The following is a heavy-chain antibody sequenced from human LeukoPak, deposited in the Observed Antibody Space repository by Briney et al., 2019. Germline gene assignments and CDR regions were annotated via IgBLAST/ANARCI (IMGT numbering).Heavy chain of an antibody. J-gene: IGHJ4*02. CDR3: ARREFGGYFDS. D-gene: IGHD4-23*01. V-gene: IGHV4-59*08. CDR1: GGSISSYY. Sequence: SETLSLTCTVSGGSISSYYLSWIRQPPGKGLEWIGYIYYSGSTNYNPSLKSRVTISVDTSKNQFSLKRSSVTAADTAVYYCARREFGGYFDSWGQGTLVTVSS. CDR2: IYYSGST.